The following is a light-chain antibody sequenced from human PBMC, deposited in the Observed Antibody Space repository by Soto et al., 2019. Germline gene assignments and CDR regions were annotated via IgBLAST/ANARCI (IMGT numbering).Light chain of an antibody. V-gene: IGKV4-1*01. CDR2: WAS. Sequence: DIVMTQSPDSLAVSLGERATINCKSSQSVLYSSNNKNYLAWYQQNPGQPPKLLIYWASTRESGVPDRFSGSGSGTDFTLTISSLQAEDVAVYYCQQFYNTPFTFGPGTQVDIK. CDR3: QQFYNTPFT. CDR1: QSVLYSSNNKNY. J-gene: IGKJ3*01.